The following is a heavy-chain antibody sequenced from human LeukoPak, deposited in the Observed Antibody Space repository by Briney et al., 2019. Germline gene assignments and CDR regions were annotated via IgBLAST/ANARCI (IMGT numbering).Heavy chain of an antibody. CDR3: ARRGGSSWYGDWFDP. D-gene: IGHD6-13*01. Sequence: SETLSLTCTVSGGSISSSSYYWGWIRQPPGKGLEWIGSIYYSGCTYYNPSLKSRVTISVDTSKNQFSLKLSSVTAADTAVYYCARRGGSSWYGDWFDPWGQGTLVTVSS. J-gene: IGHJ5*02. CDR2: IYYSGCT. V-gene: IGHV4-39*01. CDR1: GGSISSSSYY.